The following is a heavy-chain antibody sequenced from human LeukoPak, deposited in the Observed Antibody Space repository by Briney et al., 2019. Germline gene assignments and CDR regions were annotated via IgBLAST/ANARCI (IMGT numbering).Heavy chain of an antibody. J-gene: IGHJ4*02. V-gene: IGHV4-59*08. CDR1: GGSISSYY. CDR3: ARAIVVREYYFDY. CDR2: IYYSGST. Sequence: KSSETLSLTCTVSGGSISSYYWSWLRQPPGKGLEWIGYIYYSGSTNYNPSLKSRVTIPVDTSKNQFSLKLSSVTAADTAVYYCARAIVVREYYFDYWGQGTLVTVSS. D-gene: IGHD3-22*01.